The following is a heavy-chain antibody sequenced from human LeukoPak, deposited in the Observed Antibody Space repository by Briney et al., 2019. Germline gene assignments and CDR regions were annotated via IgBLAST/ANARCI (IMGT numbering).Heavy chain of an antibody. CDR1: GFTFSSYI. D-gene: IGHD3-16*02. CDR2: ISYDEGNK. CDR3: AREGSFQSTDDAFDI. J-gene: IGHJ3*02. Sequence: GGSLRLSCVASGFTFSSYIMHWVRQAPGKGLEWVAVISYDEGNKDYADSVKGRFTISRDNSKNTLYLQMNSLRAEDTAVYYCAREGSFQSTDDAFDIWAQGTMVTVSS. V-gene: IGHV3-30*04.